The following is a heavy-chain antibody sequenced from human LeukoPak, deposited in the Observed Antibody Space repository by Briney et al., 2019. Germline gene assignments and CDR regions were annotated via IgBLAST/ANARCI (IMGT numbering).Heavy chain of an antibody. CDR1: GGTFSSYA. V-gene: IGHV1-69*04. CDR2: IIPIFGIA. Sequence: ASVKVSCKASGGTFSSYAISWVRQAPGQGLEWMGRIIPIFGIANYAQKFQGRVTIIADKSTSTAYMELSSLRSEDTAVYYCARDNTMVIGLVDYWGQGTLVTVSS. D-gene: IGHD3-10*01. CDR3: ARDNTMVIGLVDY. J-gene: IGHJ4*02.